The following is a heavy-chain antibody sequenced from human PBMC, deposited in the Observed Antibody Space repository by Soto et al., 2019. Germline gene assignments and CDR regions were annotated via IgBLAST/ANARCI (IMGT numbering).Heavy chain of an antibody. D-gene: IGHD3-3*01. CDR3: ARDNNDFWSLYPLAFDY. V-gene: IGHV4-4*07. CDR2: ISTSGHV. CDR1: GGSLSKYY. J-gene: IGHJ4*02. Sequence: PSETPSLTCSVSGGSLSKYYWSWIRQPAGKGLEWIGRISTSGHVVSKVSLRSRLTMSVDMSNNHFSLKLTSVTAADTAVYYCARDNNDFWSLYPLAFDYWGQGALVTVSS.